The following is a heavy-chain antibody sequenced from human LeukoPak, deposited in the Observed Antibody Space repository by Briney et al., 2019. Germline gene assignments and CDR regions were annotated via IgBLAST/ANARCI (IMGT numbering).Heavy chain of an antibody. CDR1: GYTFTSYD. CDR2: MNPNSGNT. D-gene: IGHD3-3*01. V-gene: IGHV1-8*03. Sequence: ASVKVSCKASGYTFTSYDINWVRQATGQGLEWMGWMNPNSGNTGYAQKFQGRVAITRNTSISTAYMELSSLRSEDTAVYYCARHGPPESLFDYWGQGTLVTVSS. J-gene: IGHJ4*02. CDR3: ARHGPPESLFDY.